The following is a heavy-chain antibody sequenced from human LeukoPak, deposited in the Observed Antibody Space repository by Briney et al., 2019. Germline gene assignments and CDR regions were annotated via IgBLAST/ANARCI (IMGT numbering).Heavy chain of an antibody. V-gene: IGHV4-34*01. CDR1: GFTFSSYS. D-gene: IGHD5-12*01. J-gene: IGHJ4*02. CDR3: ARRSLRGYDYGY. CDR2: INHSGST. Sequence: PGGSLRLSCAASGFTFSSYSMNWVRQAPGKGLEWIGEINHSGSTNYNPSLKSRVTISVDTSKNQFSLKLSSVTAADTAVYYCARRSLRGYDYGYWGQGTLVTVSS.